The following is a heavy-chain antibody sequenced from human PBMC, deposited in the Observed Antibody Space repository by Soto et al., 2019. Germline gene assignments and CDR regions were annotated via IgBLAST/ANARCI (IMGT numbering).Heavy chain of an antibody. D-gene: IGHD3-16*02. V-gene: IGHV1-69*12. CDR2: IIPLFATA. CDR3: AAIRLGELSSIDY. J-gene: IGHJ4*02. Sequence: QVQLVQSGTEVKKPGSSVKVSCTASGATFSNYAISWVRQAPGQGLEWMGGIIPLFATADYAQNFQGRVAITADESTRTAYMALNSLTSEDTAVYSCAAIRLGELSSIDYWGQGTLVTVSS. CDR1: GATFSNYA.